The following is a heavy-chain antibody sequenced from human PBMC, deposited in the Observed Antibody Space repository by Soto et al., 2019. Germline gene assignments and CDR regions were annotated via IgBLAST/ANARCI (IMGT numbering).Heavy chain of an antibody. CDR2: VNPIVGMS. CDR1: GGTFNSYT. D-gene: IGHD3-10*01. CDR3: ATSYGSGSTHFDS. J-gene: IGHJ4*02. Sequence: QVQLVQSGAEVKKPGSSVKVSCTASGGTFNSYTLNWVRQAPGQRLEWVGRVNPIVGMSDSASKFQGRVTMTADRSTSKAYMDLTGLKSEDTAGYYCATSYGSGSTHFDSWGQGTLVTVSS. V-gene: IGHV1-69*02.